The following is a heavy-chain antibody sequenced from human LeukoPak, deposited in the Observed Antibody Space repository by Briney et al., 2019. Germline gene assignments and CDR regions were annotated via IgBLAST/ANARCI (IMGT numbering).Heavy chain of an antibody. CDR1: GGSISSSSYY. CDR2: IYDSGST. J-gene: IGHJ5*02. V-gene: IGHV4-39*01. CDR3: ARSARDYAWFDP. Sequence: SETLSLTCTVSGGSISSSSYYWGWIRQPPGKGLEWIGSIYDSGSTYYNPSLKSRVTISVDTSKNQFSLKLSSVTAADTAVYYCARSARDYAWFDPWGQGTLVTVSS. D-gene: IGHD4-17*01.